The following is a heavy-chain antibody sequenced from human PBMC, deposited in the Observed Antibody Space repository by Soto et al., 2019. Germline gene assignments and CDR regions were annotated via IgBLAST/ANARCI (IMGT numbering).Heavy chain of an antibody. D-gene: IGHD2-21*02. J-gene: IGHJ2*01. Sequence: QVQLVESGGGVVQPGRSLRLSCAASGFTFSSYGMHWVRQAPGKGLEWVAVIWYDGSNKYYADSVKGRFTISRDNSKNTLYLQMNGLRAEDTAVYYCARAVMVTAMVMWYFDPWGRGTLVTVSS. CDR1: GFTFSSYG. CDR3: ARAVMVTAMVMWYFDP. V-gene: IGHV3-33*01. CDR2: IWYDGSNK.